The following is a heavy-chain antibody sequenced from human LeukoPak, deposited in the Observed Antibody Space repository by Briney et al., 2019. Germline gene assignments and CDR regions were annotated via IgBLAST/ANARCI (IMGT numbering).Heavy chain of an antibody. V-gene: IGHV3-30*03. Sequence: PGRSLRLSCAASGFTFSSYGMHWVRQAPGKGLEWVAVISYDGSNKYYADSVKGRFTISRDNSKNTLYLQMNSLRAEDTALYYCARGTHASDMWGQGTMVTVSS. D-gene: IGHD1-1*01. J-gene: IGHJ3*02. CDR2: ISYDGSNK. CDR1: GFTFSSYG. CDR3: ARGTHASDM.